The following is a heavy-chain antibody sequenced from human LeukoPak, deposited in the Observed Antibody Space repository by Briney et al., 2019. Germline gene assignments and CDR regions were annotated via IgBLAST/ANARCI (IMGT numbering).Heavy chain of an antibody. J-gene: IGHJ4*02. CDR2: IIPIFGTA. Sequence: ASVKVSCKASGGTFSSYAISWVRQAPGQGLEWMGGIIPIFGTANYAQKFQGRVTITTDESTSTAYMELSSLRSEDTAVYYCARCGSSPREFDYWGQGTLVTVSS. CDR1: GGTFSSYA. D-gene: IGHD1-26*01. CDR3: ARCGSSPREFDY. V-gene: IGHV1-69*05.